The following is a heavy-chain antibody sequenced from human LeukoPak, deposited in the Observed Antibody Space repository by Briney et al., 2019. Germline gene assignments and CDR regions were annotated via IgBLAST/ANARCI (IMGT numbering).Heavy chain of an antibody. J-gene: IGHJ5*02. CDR3: AKDRGSGWPRTDNWFDP. Sequence: GGSLRLSCAASGFNFRDYGMEWVRQAPGKGLEWVAIVSNDGNDKKYADIVAGRFTISRDNSNNTLYLQMNSLRAEDTAVYYCAKDRGSGWPRTDNWFDPWGQGTLVTVSS. V-gene: IGHV3-30*18. CDR1: GFNFRDYG. CDR2: VSNDGNDK. D-gene: IGHD6-19*01.